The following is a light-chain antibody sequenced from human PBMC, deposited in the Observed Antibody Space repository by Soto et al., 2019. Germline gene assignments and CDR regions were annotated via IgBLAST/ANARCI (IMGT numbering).Light chain of an antibody. CDR2: EAS. J-gene: IGKJ1*01. CDR3: QKYKSYWT. Sequence: DIQMTQSPATLSASVGDSVTITCRASQTITNWLAWYQLKPGKAPKLLIHEASSLHSGVSSRFTGSGSGTDFTLTITSLQPVDFATCYCQKYKSYWTFGQGTRVDLK. CDR1: QTITNW. V-gene: IGKV1-5*03.